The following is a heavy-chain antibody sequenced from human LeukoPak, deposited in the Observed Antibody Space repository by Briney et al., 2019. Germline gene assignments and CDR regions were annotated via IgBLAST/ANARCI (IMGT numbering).Heavy chain of an antibody. Sequence: GGSLRLSCAASGFTFSSYWMSWVRQAPGKGLEWVANIKQDGSEKYYVDSVKGRFTISRDNAKNSLYLQMNSLRAEDTAVHYCASDIVVVPAAISYYYMDVWGKGTTVTVSS. V-gene: IGHV3-7*01. CDR2: IKQDGSEK. CDR1: GFTFSSYW. CDR3: ASDIVVVPAAISYYYMDV. D-gene: IGHD2-2*01. J-gene: IGHJ6*03.